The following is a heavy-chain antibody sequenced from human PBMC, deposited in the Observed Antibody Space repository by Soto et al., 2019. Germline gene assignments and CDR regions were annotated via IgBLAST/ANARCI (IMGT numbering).Heavy chain of an antibody. Sequence: QVQLVESGGGVVQPGRSLRLSCAASGFTFSDYAMLWVRQAPGKGLEWVALISYDGGNKYYADSVRGRFTISRDNSENTLYVQMNSLRAEDTAVYYCARDWRRAIDYWGQRTLVTVSS. CDR2: ISYDGGNK. V-gene: IGHV3-30-3*01. CDR1: GFTFSDYA. J-gene: IGHJ4*02. CDR3: ARDWRRAIDY.